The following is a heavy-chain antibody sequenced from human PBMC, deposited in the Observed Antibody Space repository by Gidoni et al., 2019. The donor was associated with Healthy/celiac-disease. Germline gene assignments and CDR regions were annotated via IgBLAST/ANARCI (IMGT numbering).Heavy chain of an antibody. Sequence: EVQLLESAGGLVQPGGSLRLSCAASGFTFSSYSMNWVRQAPGKGLEWVAYISSSSSTIYYADSVKGRFTISRDNAKNSLYLQMNSLRAEDTAVYYCARGGRGSGSYYYFDYWGQGTLVTVSS. CDR3: ARGGRGSGSYYYFDY. D-gene: IGHD1-26*01. CDR2: ISSSSSTI. V-gene: IGHV3-48*01. CDR1: GFTFSSYS. J-gene: IGHJ4*02.